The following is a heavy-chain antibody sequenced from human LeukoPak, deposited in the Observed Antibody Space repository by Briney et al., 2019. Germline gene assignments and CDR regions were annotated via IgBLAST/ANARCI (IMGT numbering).Heavy chain of an antibody. CDR3: VRALMGTSDH. CDR2: MNSDGSTT. J-gene: IGHJ4*02. D-gene: IGHD7-27*01. Sequence: GGSLRLSCAASGFTFNSYGMHWVRQVPGKGLVWVSRMNSDGSTTNYADSVKGRFTISRDNARNTLYLQMNSLRAEDTAVYYCVRALMGTSDHWGQGSLVTVSS. CDR1: GFTFNSYG. V-gene: IGHV3-74*01.